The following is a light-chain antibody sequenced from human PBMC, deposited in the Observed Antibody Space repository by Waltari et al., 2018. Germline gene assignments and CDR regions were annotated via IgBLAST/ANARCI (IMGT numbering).Light chain of an antibody. V-gene: IGKV3-11*01. CDR2: DAS. CDR1: QSVSSY. Sequence: EILLTQSPAPLSLSQGERPTLSCRASQSVSSYLAWYQQKPGQAPRLLIYDASNRATGIPARFSGSGSGTDFTLTISSLEPEDFAVYYCQQRSNWPRTFGQGTKVEIK. CDR3: QQRSNWPRT. J-gene: IGKJ1*01.